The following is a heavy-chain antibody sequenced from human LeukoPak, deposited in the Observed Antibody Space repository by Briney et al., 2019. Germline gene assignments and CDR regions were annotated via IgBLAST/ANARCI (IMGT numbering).Heavy chain of an antibody. Sequence: GGSLRLSCTASGFTFSSYWMDWVRQAPGKGLEWVANIKQDGSEKYYVDSVKGRFTISRDNAKNSLYLQMKSLRAEDTAVYYCARDRDWYSFDSWGQGTLVTVSS. CDR3: ARDRDWYSFDS. CDR2: IKQDGSEK. CDR1: GFTFSSYW. D-gene: IGHD6-19*01. V-gene: IGHV3-7*03. J-gene: IGHJ4*02.